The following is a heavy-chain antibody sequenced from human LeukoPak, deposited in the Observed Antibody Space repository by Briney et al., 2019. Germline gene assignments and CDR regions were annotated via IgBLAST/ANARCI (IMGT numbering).Heavy chain of an antibody. D-gene: IGHD6-19*01. CDR3: ARRIHSSGWLRTRYFDL. CDR1: GGSFSGYY. Sequence: SETLSLTCAVYGGSFSGYYWSWIRQPPGKGLEWIGEINHSGSTNYNPSLKSRVTISVDTSKNQFSLKLSSVTAADTAVYYCARRIHSSGWLRTRYFDLWGRGTLVTVSS. V-gene: IGHV4-34*01. CDR2: INHSGST. J-gene: IGHJ2*01.